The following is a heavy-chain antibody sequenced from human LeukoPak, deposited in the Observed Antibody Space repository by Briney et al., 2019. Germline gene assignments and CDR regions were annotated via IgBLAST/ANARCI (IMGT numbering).Heavy chain of an antibody. CDR1: GFTFGDYA. CDR2: IQAKAYGGAT. Sequence: GGSLRLSCSTSGFTFGDYAMRWVRQAPGTGLEWVGFIQAKAYGGATKYAASVNGRFSISRDDSQSIANLQMNDLKTEDTAVYYCTRAPHPRCSSSGCYLDYWGQGTLVTVSS. D-gene: IGHD2-2*01. J-gene: IGHJ4*02. CDR3: TRAPHPRCSSSGCYLDY. V-gene: IGHV3-49*04.